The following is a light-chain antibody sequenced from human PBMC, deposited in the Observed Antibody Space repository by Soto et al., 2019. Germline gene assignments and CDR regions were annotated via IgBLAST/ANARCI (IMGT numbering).Light chain of an antibody. CDR1: QSVSSD. V-gene: IGKV3-15*01. J-gene: IGKJ1*01. CDR2: GAS. CDR3: QQYNNWPWT. Sequence: EIAMTQSPATLSVSPGERPTPSCRASQSVSSDLAWYQQKPGQAPRLLIYGASTRATGIPARFSGSGSGTEFTLTISSLQSEDFAVYYCQQYNNWPWTFGQGTKVDIK.